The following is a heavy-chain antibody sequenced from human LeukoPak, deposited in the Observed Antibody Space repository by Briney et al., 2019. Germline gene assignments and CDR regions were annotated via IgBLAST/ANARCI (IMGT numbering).Heavy chain of an antibody. V-gene: IGHV3-53*05. CDR3: AKDGREYGDYACGY. CDR2: LYSGGNT. CDR1: GFTVSSNY. D-gene: IGHD4-17*01. J-gene: IGHJ4*02. Sequence: GGSLRLSCAASGFTVSSNYMSWVRQAPGKGLEWVSALYSGGNTYYADSVRGRFTISRDNSKNTLFLQMNSLRAEDTAVYYCAKDGREYGDYACGYWGQGTLVTVSS.